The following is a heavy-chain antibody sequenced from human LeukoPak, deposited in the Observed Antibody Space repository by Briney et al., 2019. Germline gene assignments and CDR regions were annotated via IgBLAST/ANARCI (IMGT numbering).Heavy chain of an antibody. CDR2: INHSGST. J-gene: IGHJ6*02. CDR3: ARDKRDFWSGYYYGMDV. V-gene: IGHV4-34*01. Sequence: SETLSLTCAVYGGSFSGYYWSWIRQPPGKGLEWIGEINHSGSTNYNPSLKSRVTISVDTSKNQFSLKLSSVTAADTAVYYCARDKRDFWSGYYYGMDVWGQGTTVTVSS. CDR1: GGSFSGYY. D-gene: IGHD3-3*01.